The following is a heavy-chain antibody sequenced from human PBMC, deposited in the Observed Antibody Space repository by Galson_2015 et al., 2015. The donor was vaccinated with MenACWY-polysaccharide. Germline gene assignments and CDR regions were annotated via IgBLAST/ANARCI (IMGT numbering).Heavy chain of an antibody. D-gene: IGHD2-2*01. CDR3: ARASSTDY. CDR1: GFTFSDFT. V-gene: IGHV3-48*02. Sequence: SLRLSCAGSGFTFSDFTMNWVRQAPGKGLEWVSFISTGRGIIYYADSVKGRFTISRNNAKNSLYLQMNSLRDEDTAVYYCARASSTDYWGQGTLVAVSS. CDR2: ISTGRGII. J-gene: IGHJ4*02.